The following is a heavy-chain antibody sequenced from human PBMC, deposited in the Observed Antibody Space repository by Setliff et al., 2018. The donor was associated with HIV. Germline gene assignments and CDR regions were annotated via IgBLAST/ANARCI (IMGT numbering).Heavy chain of an antibody. CDR3: ARVRSGSYSPSDY. CDR1: GFTFSSYY. D-gene: IGHD1-26*01. V-gene: IGHV3-11*04. CDR2: ISSSASSI. J-gene: IGHJ4*02. Sequence: PGGSLRLSCAPSGFTFSSYYMTWVRQAPGKGLEWVVDISSSASSIYYADSVKGRFIVSRDNIKNRLFLQMNSLTAEDTAVYYCARVRSGSYSPSDYWGQGTLVTVSS.